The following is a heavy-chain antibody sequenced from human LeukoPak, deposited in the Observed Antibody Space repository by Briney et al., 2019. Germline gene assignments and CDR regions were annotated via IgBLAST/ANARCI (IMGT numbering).Heavy chain of an antibody. J-gene: IGHJ4*02. Sequence: GGSLRLSCAASGFTFSTYAMSWVRQAPGKGLEWVSAISGSGGSKYYADSVKGRFTMSRDNSKNTLDLQMNSLRAEDTAVYYCAKEELAAAGRDFEYWGQGTLVTVSS. CDR3: AKEELAAAGRDFEY. D-gene: IGHD6-13*01. CDR1: GFTFSTYA. V-gene: IGHV3-23*01. CDR2: ISGSGGSK.